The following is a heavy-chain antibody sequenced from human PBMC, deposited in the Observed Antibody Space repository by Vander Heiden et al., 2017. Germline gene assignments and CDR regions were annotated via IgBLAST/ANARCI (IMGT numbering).Heavy chain of an antibody. D-gene: IGHD3-10*02. J-gene: IGHJ4*02. Sequence: QMQLQESGPGLVKPSETLSLTCAVSGYSISSGYYWGWIRQPPGKGLEWIGSIYHSGSTYYNPSLKSRVTISVDTSKNQFSLKLSSVTAADTAVYYCARDVPSAPARYWGQGTLVTVSS. CDR2: IYHSGST. CDR1: GYSISSGYY. V-gene: IGHV4-38-2*01. CDR3: ARDVPSAPARY.